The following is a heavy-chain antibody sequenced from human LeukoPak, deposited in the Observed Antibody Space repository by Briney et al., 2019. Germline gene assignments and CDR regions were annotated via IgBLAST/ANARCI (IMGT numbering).Heavy chain of an antibody. Sequence: ASVTVSCKVSGYTLTELSMHWVRQAPGQGLEWMGGFYPEDGETIYQQNFQGRVTITEDTSTDTAFMELSSLRSEDTAVDYCATTTRSTSGLYYMDVWGKGTTVTVSS. D-gene: IGHD2-2*01. CDR2: FYPEDGET. CDR1: GYTLTELS. V-gene: IGHV1-24*01. J-gene: IGHJ6*03. CDR3: ATTTRSTSGLYYMDV.